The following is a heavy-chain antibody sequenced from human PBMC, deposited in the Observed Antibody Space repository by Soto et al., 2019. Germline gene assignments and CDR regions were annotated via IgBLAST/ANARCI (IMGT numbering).Heavy chain of an antibody. D-gene: IGHD3-22*01. CDR2: IYYSGST. J-gene: IGHJ4*02. Sequence: SETLSLTCTVSGGSISSGDYYWSWIRQPPGKGLGWIGSIYYSGSTYYNPSLKSRVTISVDTSKNHFSLKLSSVTAADTAVYYRARGSYYYDSSGYYHYCGQGTLVTVSS. V-gene: IGHV4-30-4*01. CDR3: ARGSYYYDSSGYYHY. CDR1: GGSISSGDYY.